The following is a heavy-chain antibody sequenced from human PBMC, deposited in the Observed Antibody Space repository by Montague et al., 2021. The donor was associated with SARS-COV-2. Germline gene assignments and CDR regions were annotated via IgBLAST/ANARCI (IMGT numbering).Heavy chain of an antibody. CDR2: IYYSGNT. Sequence: SETLSLTCTVSGGSITSSAYYWSWIRQSLGKGLEWIGTIYYSGNTYSNPSLKSRATISMDTSKSQVSLKINSVTAADTAVYFCASLGSPAYCGGDCYLRDYGMDVWGQGTRVTVSS. D-gene: IGHD2-21*02. V-gene: IGHV4-39*01. J-gene: IGHJ6*02. CDR1: GGSITSSAYY. CDR3: ASLGSPAYCGGDCYLRDYGMDV.